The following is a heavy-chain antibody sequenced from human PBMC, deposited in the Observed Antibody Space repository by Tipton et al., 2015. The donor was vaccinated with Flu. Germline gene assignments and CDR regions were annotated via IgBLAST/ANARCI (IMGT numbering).Heavy chain of an antibody. CDR3: ATLKAASGAYFQQ. Sequence: TLSLTCAVSGDSISSDYYWGWIRQFPGKGLEWIGTVSRTGSTIYNPSLKSRVAISFDTSKNHFSLNLSSVTAADTAIYYCATLKAASGAYFQQWGQGTLVTVSS. CDR2: VSRTGST. J-gene: IGHJ1*01. D-gene: IGHD6-13*01. V-gene: IGHV4-38-2*01. CDR1: GDSISSDYY.